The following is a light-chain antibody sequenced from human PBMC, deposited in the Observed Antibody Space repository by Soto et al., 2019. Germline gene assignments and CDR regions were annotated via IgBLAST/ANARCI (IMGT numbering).Light chain of an antibody. CDR1: SSDVGSYNR. Sequence: QSVLTQPPSVSGSPGQSVTISCTGTSSDVGSYNRVSWYQQPPGTAPKLMIYEVSNRPSGVPDRFSGSKSGNTASLTISGLQVEDEADYYCSSYTSSSTSLYVFGTGTKVTVL. J-gene: IGLJ1*01. V-gene: IGLV2-18*02. CDR2: EVS. CDR3: SSYTSSSTSLYV.